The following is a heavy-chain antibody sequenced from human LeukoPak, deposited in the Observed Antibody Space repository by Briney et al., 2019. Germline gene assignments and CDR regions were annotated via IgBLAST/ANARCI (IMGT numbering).Heavy chain of an antibody. Sequence: GGSLRLSCAASGFTFSNFAMHWLRQAPGKGLEWVAMMSYDGSNKYTDSVKGRFTISRDNSKNMVDLYMSNLKIEDTAVYYCARDSWGFDFWGQGTLVTVSS. CDR3: ARDSWGFDF. J-gene: IGHJ4*02. V-gene: IGHV3-30*04. CDR1: GFTFSNFA. D-gene: IGHD7-27*01. CDR2: MSYDGSNK.